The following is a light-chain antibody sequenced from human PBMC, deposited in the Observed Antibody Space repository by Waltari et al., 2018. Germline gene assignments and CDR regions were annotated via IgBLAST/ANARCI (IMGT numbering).Light chain of an antibody. Sequence: DIEMTQSPSTLSASVGDRVTITCRASQRIGTYLAWYQQIPGKVPKLLIHRASTLESGVPSRFSGSGSGTEFTLTISSLQPDDFATFYCQQYHSYSYSFGQGTKLEI. CDR2: RAS. V-gene: IGKV1-5*03. J-gene: IGKJ2*03. CDR1: QRIGTY. CDR3: QQYHSYSYS.